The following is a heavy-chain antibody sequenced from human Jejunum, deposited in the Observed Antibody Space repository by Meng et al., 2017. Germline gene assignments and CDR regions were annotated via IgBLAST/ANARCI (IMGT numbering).Heavy chain of an antibody. CDR1: GFTFSSFE. D-gene: IGHD6-19*01. V-gene: IGHV3-48*03. CDR2: ISNGGGRTK. J-gene: IGHJ3*02. Sequence: GESLMISCEVSGFTFSSFEMNWVRQAPGKGLEWLAYISNGGGRTKYYADSVKGRFTISRDNGLSLQMNSLRAEDTAVYYCAREAGDLRAYDIWGQGTTVTVSS. CDR3: AREAGDLRAYDI.